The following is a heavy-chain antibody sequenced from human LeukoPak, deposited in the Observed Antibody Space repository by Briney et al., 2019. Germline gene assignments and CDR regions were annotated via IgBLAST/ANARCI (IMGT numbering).Heavy chain of an antibody. CDR2: INGDGSST. J-gene: IGHJ4*02. V-gene: IGHV3-74*01. Sequence: GGSLRLSCAASGFTFSSYWMHWVRQAPGKGLVWVSRINGDGSSTSYADSVKGRFTIPRDNAKNTLYLQMNSLRAEDTAVYYCARDRGTGYNTFDYWGQGTLVTVSS. D-gene: IGHD5-24*01. CDR3: ARDRGTGYNTFDY. CDR1: GFTFSSYW.